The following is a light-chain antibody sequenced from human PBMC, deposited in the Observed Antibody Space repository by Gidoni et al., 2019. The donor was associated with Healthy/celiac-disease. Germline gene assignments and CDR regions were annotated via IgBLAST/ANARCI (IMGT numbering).Light chain of an antibody. CDR2: GAS. J-gene: IGKJ4*01. CDR1: QSVSSSY. V-gene: IGKV3-20*01. Sequence: EIVLTQSPGTRSLSPGERATLSCRASQSVSSSYLAWYQQKPGQAPRLLIYGASSRATGIPDRFSGSGSETDFTLTISRLEPEDFAVYYCQQYGSSPLTFGGGTKVEIK. CDR3: QQYGSSPLT.